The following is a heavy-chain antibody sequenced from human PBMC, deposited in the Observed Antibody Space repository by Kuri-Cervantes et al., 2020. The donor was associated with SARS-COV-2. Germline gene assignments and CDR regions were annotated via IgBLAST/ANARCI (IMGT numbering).Heavy chain of an antibody. J-gene: IGHJ4*02. CDR2: IYYSGST. CDR1: GGSISSSSYY. CDR3: ARGSVVPAANDY. Sequence: SETLSLTCTVSGGSISSSSYYWGWIRQPPGKGLEWIGSIYYSGSTYYNPSLKSRVTISVDTSKNQFSLKLSSVTAADTAVYYCARGSVVPAANDYWGQGTLVTVSS. D-gene: IGHD2-2*01. V-gene: IGHV4-39*07.